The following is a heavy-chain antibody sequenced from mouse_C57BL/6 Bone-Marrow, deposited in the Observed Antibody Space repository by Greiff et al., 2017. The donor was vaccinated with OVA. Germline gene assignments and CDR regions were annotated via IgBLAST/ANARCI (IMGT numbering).Heavy chain of an antibody. CDR2: IWWDDDK. J-gene: IGHJ1*03. V-gene: IGHV8-8*01. Sequence: QVTLKVSGPGILQPSQTLSLTCSFSGFSLRTFGMGVGWIRQPSGKGLEWLAHIWWDDDKYYNPALKSRRTISKDTSKNQVFLKIANVDTADTATYYCARGELWLRRYWYFDVWGTGTTVTVSS. CDR3: ARGELWLRRYWYFDV. CDR1: GFSLRTFGMG. D-gene: IGHD2-2*01.